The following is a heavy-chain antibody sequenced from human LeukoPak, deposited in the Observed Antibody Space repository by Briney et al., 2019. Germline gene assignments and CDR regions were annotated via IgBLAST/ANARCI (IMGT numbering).Heavy chain of an antibody. CDR2: IKQDGSEK. CDR3: AKARQLAY. CDR1: GFTFSSFW. V-gene: IGHV3-7*03. D-gene: IGHD6-13*01. J-gene: IGHJ4*02. Sequence: GGSLRLSCAVSGFTFSSFWMSWVRQAPGKGLEWVANIKQDGSEKYYVDSVKGRFTISRGNAKNSLFLQMNSLRAEDPAVYYCAKARQLAYWGQGTLVPVSS.